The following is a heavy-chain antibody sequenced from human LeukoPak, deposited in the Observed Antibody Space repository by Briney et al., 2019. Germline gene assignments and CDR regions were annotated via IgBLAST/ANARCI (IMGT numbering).Heavy chain of an antibody. Sequence: SETLSLTCAVYVGSFSGYYWSWIRQPPGKGLEWIGEINHSGSTNYNPSLKSRVTISVDTSKNQFSLKLSSVTAADTAVYYCARGISQYSNYIDYWGQGTLVTVSS. CDR2: INHSGST. CDR1: VGSFSGYY. CDR3: ARGISQYSNYIDY. J-gene: IGHJ4*02. V-gene: IGHV4-34*01. D-gene: IGHD4-11*01.